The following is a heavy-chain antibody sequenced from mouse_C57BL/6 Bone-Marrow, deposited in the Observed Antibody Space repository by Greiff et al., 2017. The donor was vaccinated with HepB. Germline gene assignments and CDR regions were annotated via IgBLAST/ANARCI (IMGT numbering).Heavy chain of an antibody. Sequence: ESGAELVRPGASVTLSCKASGYTFTDYEMHWVKQTPVHGLEWIGAIDPETGGTAYNQKFKGKAILTADKSSSTAYMELRSLTSEDSAVYYCTRFFDVWGTGTTVTVSS. CDR2: IDPETGGT. CDR3: TRFFDV. CDR1: GYTFTDYE. V-gene: IGHV1-15*01. J-gene: IGHJ1*03.